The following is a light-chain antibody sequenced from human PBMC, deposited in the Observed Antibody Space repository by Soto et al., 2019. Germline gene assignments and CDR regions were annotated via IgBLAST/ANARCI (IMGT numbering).Light chain of an antibody. CDR1: SSDVGGYNY. Sequence: QSDLTQSAPVSGSPGQSITISCTGTSSDVGGYNYVSWYQHHPGKAPKLMIYDVNNRPSGVSNRFSGSKSGNTASLTISGLQAEDEADYYCSSYTTSSTYVFGSGTKLTVL. J-gene: IGLJ1*01. CDR3: SSYTTSSTYV. CDR2: DVN. V-gene: IGLV2-14*03.